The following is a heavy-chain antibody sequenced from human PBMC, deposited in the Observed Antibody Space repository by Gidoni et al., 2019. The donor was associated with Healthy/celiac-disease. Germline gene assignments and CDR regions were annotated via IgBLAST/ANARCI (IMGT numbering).Heavy chain of an antibody. Sequence: EVQLFESGGGLVQPGWSLRLSCAASGFTFSSSAMSWVRQAPGKGLEWVSAISGRGGSTYYADSVKGRFTISRDNSKNTLYLQMNSLRAEDTAVYYCAKAHIAVAGTRSPGTDYWGQGTLVTVSS. CDR1: GFTFSSSA. V-gene: IGHV3-23*01. CDR3: AKAHIAVAGTRSPGTDY. D-gene: IGHD6-19*01. J-gene: IGHJ4*02. CDR2: ISGRGGST.